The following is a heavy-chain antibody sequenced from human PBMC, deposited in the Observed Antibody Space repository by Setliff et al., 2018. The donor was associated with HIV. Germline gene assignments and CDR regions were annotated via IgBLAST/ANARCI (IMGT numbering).Heavy chain of an antibody. V-gene: IGHV4-38-2*02. CDR2: IYHSGKT. J-gene: IGHJ5*02. CDR1: GGSIRSHY. CDR3: AKDRSSSSVSWFDL. Sequence: SETLSLTCTVSGGSIRSHYWSWIRQPPGKGLEWTGSIYHSGKTYYNPSLKSRLTISVDTSKNQFSLKLSSVTAADTAVYYCAKDRSSSSVSWFDLWGQGTLVTVSS. D-gene: IGHD6-6*01.